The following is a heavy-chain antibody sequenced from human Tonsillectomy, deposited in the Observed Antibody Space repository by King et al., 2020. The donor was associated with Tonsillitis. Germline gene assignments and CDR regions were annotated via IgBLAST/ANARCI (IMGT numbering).Heavy chain of an antibody. CDR2: IDWNGDK. D-gene: IGHD3-22*01. V-gene: IGHV2-70*01. J-gene: IGHJ3*02. CDR1: GFSLSTSGMC. CDR3: ARIRLNYYDSSGYYFDAFDI. Sequence: VTLTESGPALVKPTQTLTLTCTFSGFSLSTSGMCVSWIRQPPGKALEWLALIDWNGDKYYSTSLKTRLTISKDTSKNQVVLTMTNMDPVDTATYYCARIRLNYYDSSGYYFDAFDIWGQGTMVTVSS.